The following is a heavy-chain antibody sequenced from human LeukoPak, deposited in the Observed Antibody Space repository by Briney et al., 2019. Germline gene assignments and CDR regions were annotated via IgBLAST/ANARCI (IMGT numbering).Heavy chain of an antibody. J-gene: IGHJ3*01. CDR2: INHSGST. D-gene: IGHD5-18*01. CDR3: ARGDTAMVAFDY. V-gene: IGHV4-34*01. Sequence: SEALSLTCAVYGGSFSVYYWSWIRQPPGKGLEWIGEINHSGSTNYNPSLKSRVTISVDTSKNQSSLKLSSVTAADTAVYYCARGDTAMVAFDYWGQGTMVTVSS. CDR1: GGSFSVYY.